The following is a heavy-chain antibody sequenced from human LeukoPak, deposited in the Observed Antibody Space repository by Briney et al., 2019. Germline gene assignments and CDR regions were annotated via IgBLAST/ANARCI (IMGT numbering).Heavy chain of an antibody. J-gene: IGHJ4*02. Sequence: SETLSLTCGVSGGSIHTYYWSWIRQSAGKGLEWIGRVHTSGSTNYNPSFKSRVTLSQDTSKNQVYLRLTSVTAADTAVYYCARDGGGNRNFDYWGQGTLVTVSS. D-gene: IGHD4-23*01. V-gene: IGHV4-4*07. CDR2: VHTSGST. CDR1: GGSIHTYY. CDR3: ARDGGGNRNFDY.